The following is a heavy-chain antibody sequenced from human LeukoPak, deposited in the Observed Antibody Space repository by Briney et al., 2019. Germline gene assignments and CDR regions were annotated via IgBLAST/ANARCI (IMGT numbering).Heavy chain of an antibody. CDR3: ARASIGRDGYNFFDY. V-gene: IGHV4-59*01. J-gene: IGHJ4*02. Sequence: KPSETLSLTCTVSGGSISSYYWSWIRQPPGKGLEWIGYIYYSGSTNYSPSLKSRVTISVDTSKNQFSLKLSSVTAADTAVYYCARASIGRDGYNFFDYWGQGTLVTVSS. CDR2: IYYSGST. D-gene: IGHD5-24*01. CDR1: GGSISSYY.